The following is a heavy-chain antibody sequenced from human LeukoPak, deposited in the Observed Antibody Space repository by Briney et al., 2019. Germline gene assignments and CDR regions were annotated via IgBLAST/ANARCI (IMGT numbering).Heavy chain of an antibody. D-gene: IGHD3-9*01. V-gene: IGHV3-11*01. CDR3: ARDDWYYDILTGYYPGLDV. J-gene: IGHJ6*02. CDR1: GFTFSDYY. CDR2: VSSSGSTI. Sequence: GGSLRLSCAASGFTFSDYYMSWIRQAPGKGLEWVSYVSSSGSTIYYADSVKGRFTISRDNAKNSLYLQMNSLRAEDTAVYYCARDDWYYDILTGYYPGLDVWGQGTTVTVSS.